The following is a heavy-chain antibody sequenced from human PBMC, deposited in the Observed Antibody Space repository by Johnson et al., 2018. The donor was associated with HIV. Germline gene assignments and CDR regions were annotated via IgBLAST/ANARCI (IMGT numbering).Heavy chain of an antibody. CDR2: ISFDGSNK. D-gene: IGHD1-26*01. CDR3: TTRLNSGTYWGNYDFDV. V-gene: IGHV3-30*04. CDR1: GFTFNNYP. Sequence: QVQLVESGGGVVQPGRSLRLSCTTSGFTFNNYPMHWVRQAPGKGLEWVAVISFDGSNKYYADSLKGRFTISRDNSKNTLYLQMNNLKAEDTALYYCTTRLNSGTYWGNYDFDVWGQGTMVTVSS. J-gene: IGHJ3*01.